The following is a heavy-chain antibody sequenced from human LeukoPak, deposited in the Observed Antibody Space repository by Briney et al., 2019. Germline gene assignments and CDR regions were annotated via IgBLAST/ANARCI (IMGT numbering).Heavy chain of an antibody. CDR2: IFYSGNT. CDR1: GGSINSSSYY. Sequence: SETLSLTCTVSGGSINSSSYYWGWIRHPPGKGLEWIGSIFYSGNTYDNPSLKSRVSISVDTSKNQFSLKLNSVTAADTAVYYCARHRSKWLQSSFDYWGQGTLVTVSS. D-gene: IGHD5-24*01. J-gene: IGHJ4*02. V-gene: IGHV4-39*01. CDR3: ARHRSKWLQSSFDY.